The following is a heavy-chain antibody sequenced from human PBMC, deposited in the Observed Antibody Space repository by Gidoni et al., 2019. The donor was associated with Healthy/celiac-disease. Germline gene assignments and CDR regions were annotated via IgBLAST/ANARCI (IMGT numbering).Heavy chain of an antibody. CDR2: IYYSGST. D-gene: IGHD3-3*01. V-gene: IGHV4-31*03. CDR3: ARLPYDFWSGYYFDY. Sequence: QVQLQESGPGLVKPSQTLSLPCTVSGGSISSGGYYWSWIRQHPGKGLEWIGYIYYSGSTDYNPSLKSRVTISVDTSKNQFSLKLSSVTAADTAVYYCARLPYDFWSGYYFDYWGQGTLVTVSS. CDR1: GGSISSGGYY. J-gene: IGHJ4*02.